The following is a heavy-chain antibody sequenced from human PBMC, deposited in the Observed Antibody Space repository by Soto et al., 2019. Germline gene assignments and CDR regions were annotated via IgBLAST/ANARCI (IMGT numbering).Heavy chain of an antibody. CDR2: ISGSGGST. V-gene: IGHV3-23*01. D-gene: IGHD6-13*01. J-gene: IGHJ4*02. CDR3: AKDSGGGLLYSSSWYYFDY. CDR1: GFTFSSYA. Sequence: GGSLRLSCAASGFTFSSYAMSWVRQAPGKGLEWVSAISGSGGSTYYADSVKGRFTISRDNSKNTLYLQMNSLRAEDTAVYYCAKDSGGGLLYSSSWYYFDYWGQGTRVTVSS.